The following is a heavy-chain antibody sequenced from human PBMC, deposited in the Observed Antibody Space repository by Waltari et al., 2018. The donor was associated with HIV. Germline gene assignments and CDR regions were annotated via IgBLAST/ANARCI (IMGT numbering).Heavy chain of an antibody. CDR2: IYSGGST. V-gene: IGHV3-53*01. CDR3: AVLGELLGGMATIKGGAFDI. CDR1: GFTVSSNY. J-gene: IGHJ3*02. D-gene: IGHD5-12*01. Sequence: EVQLVESGGGLIQPGGSLRLSCAASGFTVSSNYMSWVRQAPGKGLEWVSVIYSGGSTDYADSVKGRFTISRDNSKNTLYLQMNSLRAEDTAVYYCAVLGELLGGMATIKGGAFDIWGQGTMVTVSS.